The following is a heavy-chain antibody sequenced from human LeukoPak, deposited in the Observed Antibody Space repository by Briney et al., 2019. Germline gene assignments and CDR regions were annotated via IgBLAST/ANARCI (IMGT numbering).Heavy chain of an antibody. CDR3: ARGVSSSWSYYYYGMDV. CDR1: GYTFTSYD. J-gene: IGHJ6*02. Sequence: ASVKVSCKASGYTFTSYDINWVRQATGQGLEWMGWMNPNSGNTGYAQKFQGRVTMTRNTSLSTAYMELSSLRSEDTAVYYCARGVSSSWSYYYYGMDVWGQGTTVTVSS. D-gene: IGHD6-13*01. V-gene: IGHV1-8*01. CDR2: MNPNSGNT.